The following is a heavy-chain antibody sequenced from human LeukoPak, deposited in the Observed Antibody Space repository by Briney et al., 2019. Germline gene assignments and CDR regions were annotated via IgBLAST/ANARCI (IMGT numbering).Heavy chain of an antibody. V-gene: IGHV1-2*02. J-gene: IGHJ4*02. Sequence: ASVKVSCKASGYTFTGYYMHWVRQAPGQGLEWMGWINPNSGGTNYAQKFQGRVTMIRDTSISTAYMELSRLRSDDTAVYYCARDLTYYYDSSGYYYSHWGQGTLVTVSS. CDR3: ARDLTYYYDSSGYYYSH. CDR1: GYTFTGYY. D-gene: IGHD3-22*01. CDR2: INPNSGGT.